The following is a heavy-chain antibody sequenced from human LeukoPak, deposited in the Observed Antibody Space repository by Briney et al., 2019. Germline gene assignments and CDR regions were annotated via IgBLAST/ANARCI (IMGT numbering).Heavy chain of an antibody. D-gene: IGHD3-9*01. CDR3: ARGIGGYDILTGQDY. Sequence: ASVKVSCKASGYTFTSYGISWVRQAPGQGPEWMGWINAYNGNTNYAQKLHGRVTMTTDTSTSTAYMELRSLRSDDTAVFYCARGIGGYDILTGQDYWGQGTLVTVSS. V-gene: IGHV1-18*04. J-gene: IGHJ4*02. CDR2: INAYNGNT. CDR1: GYTFTSYG.